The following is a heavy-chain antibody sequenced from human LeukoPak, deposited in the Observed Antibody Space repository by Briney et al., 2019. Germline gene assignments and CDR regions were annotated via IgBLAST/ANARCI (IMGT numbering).Heavy chain of an antibody. D-gene: IGHD2-15*01. V-gene: IGHV4-34*01. CDR1: GGSFSGYY. Sequence: SETLSLTCAVYGGSFSGYYWSWIRQPPGKGLEWIGGINHSGSTNYNPSLKSRVTISVDTSKNQFSLKLSSVTAADTAVYYCATEQYCSGGSCSMDTAMVWGQGTLVTVSS. CDR2: INHSGST. J-gene: IGHJ4*02. CDR3: ATEQYCSGGSCSMDTAMV.